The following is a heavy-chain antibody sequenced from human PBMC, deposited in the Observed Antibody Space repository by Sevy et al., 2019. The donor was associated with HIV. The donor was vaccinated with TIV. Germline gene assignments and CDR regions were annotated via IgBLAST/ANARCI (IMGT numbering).Heavy chain of an antibody. CDR1: GDSVSSNSAA. J-gene: IGHJ3*02. V-gene: IGHV6-1*01. CDR3: ARGPPTSEYYDILTGYYSGAFDI. Sequence: KQSQTLSLTCAISGDSVSSNSAAWNWIRQSPSRGLEWLGRTYYRSKWYNDYAVSVKSRITINPDTSKNQFSLQLNSVTPEDTAVYYCARGPPTSEYYDILTGYYSGAFDIWGQGTMVTVSS. CDR2: TYYRSKWYN. D-gene: IGHD3-9*01.